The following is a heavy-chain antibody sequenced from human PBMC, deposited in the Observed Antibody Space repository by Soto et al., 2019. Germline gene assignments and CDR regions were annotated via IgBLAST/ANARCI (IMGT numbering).Heavy chain of an antibody. Sequence: QVQLQQWGAGLLKPSETLSLTCAVYGKSLSGYYWSWIRQPPGKALEWIGEINHSGNTNYNPSLKSRVTISVDTSKNQLFRNLSAVTAADTAMYYCARHHVRGRTIAGAAEFWGQGTLVTVSS. CDR1: GKSLSGYY. D-gene: IGHD1-26*01. CDR2: INHSGNT. CDR3: ARHHVRGRTIAGAAEF. J-gene: IGHJ4*02. V-gene: IGHV4-34*01.